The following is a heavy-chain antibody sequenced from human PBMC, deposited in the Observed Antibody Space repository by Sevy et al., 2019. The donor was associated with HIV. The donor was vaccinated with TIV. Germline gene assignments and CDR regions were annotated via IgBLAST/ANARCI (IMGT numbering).Heavy chain of an antibody. Sequence: GGSLRLSCAASGFTFTNYGMHWVRQAPGKGLDWVALMWFDGSNKYYADSVKGRFTISRDNSKNTVYLQMNSLRVEDTAAYYCARDQEFYDHGDYWSTFTPDRWGQGTLVTVSS. J-gene: IGHJ5*02. CDR1: GFTFTNYG. D-gene: IGHD4-17*01. CDR2: MWFDGSNK. V-gene: IGHV3-33*01. CDR3: ARDQEFYDHGDYWSTFTPDR.